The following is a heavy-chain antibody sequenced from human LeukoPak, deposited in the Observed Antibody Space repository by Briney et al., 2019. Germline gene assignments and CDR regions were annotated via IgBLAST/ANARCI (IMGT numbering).Heavy chain of an antibody. CDR2: ISYDGSNK. CDR1: GFTFSSYA. Sequence: PGRSLRLSCAASGFTFSSYAMHWVRQAPGKGLEWVAVISYDGSNKYYADSVKGRFTISRDNSKNTLYLQMNSLRAEDTAVYYCASFAEEDYWGQGTLVTVSS. V-gene: IGHV3-30-3*01. CDR3: ASFAEEDY. D-gene: IGHD3-3*01. J-gene: IGHJ4*02.